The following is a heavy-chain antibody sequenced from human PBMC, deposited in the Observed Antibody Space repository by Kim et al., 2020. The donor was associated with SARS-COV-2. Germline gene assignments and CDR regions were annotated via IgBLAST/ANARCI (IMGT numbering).Heavy chain of an antibody. V-gene: IGHV4-34*01. D-gene: IGHD2-2*01. J-gene: IGHJ3*02. Sequence: SRKGRVTISVDTSKNQFSLKLSSVTAADTAVYYCARAIVVPAAISPAFDIWGQGTMVTVSS. CDR3: ARAIVVPAAISPAFDI.